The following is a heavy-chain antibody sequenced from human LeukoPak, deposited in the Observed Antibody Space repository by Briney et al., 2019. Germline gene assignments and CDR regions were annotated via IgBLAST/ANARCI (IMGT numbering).Heavy chain of an antibody. CDR2: ISGSGGST. CDR3: AKDPLTIFGVVDVSY. D-gene: IGHD3-3*01. V-gene: IGHV3-23*01. J-gene: IGHJ4*02. CDR1: EFTFSSHA. Sequence: GGSLRLSCVASEFTFSSHAMSWVRQAPGKGLEWVSAISGSGGSTYYADSVKGRFTISRDNSKNTLYLQMNSLRAEDTAVYYCAKDPLTIFGVVDVSYWGQGTLVTVSS.